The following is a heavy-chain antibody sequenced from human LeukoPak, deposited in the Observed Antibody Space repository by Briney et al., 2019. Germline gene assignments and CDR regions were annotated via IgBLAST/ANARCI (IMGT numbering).Heavy chain of an antibody. CDR2: ISGSGGST. Sequence: GGSLRLSCAASGFTFSNTYMNWVRQAPGKGLEWVSAISGSGGSTYYADSVKGRFTISRDNSKNTLYLQMNSLRAEDTAVYYCAKGDIVVVPSPFDYWGQGTLVTVSS. J-gene: IGHJ4*02. V-gene: IGHV3-23*01. D-gene: IGHD2-2*01. CDR1: GFTFSNTY. CDR3: AKGDIVVVPSPFDY.